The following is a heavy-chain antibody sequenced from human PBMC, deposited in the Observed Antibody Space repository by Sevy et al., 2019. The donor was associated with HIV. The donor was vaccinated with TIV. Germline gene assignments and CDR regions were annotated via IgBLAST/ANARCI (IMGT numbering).Heavy chain of an antibody. CDR3: ARARATGYDFWSGYASYYYYGMDV. Sequence: ASVKVSCKASGYTFTSYDINWVRQATGQGLEWMGWMNPNSGNTGYAQKFQGRVTMTRNTSISTAYMELSSLRSEDTAVYYCARARATGYDFWSGYASYYYYGMDVWGQWTTVTVSS. J-gene: IGHJ6*02. D-gene: IGHD3-3*01. V-gene: IGHV1-8*01. CDR2: MNPNSGNT. CDR1: GYTFTSYD.